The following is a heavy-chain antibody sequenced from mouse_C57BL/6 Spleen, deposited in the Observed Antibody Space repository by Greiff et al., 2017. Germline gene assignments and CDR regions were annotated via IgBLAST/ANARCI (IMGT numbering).Heavy chain of an antibody. D-gene: IGHD1-1*01. Sequence: VQLQQSGPELVKPGASVKISCKASGYAFSSSWMNWVKQRPGKGLEWIGRIYPGDGDTNYNGKFKGKATLTADKSSSTAYMQLSSLTSEDSAVYFCARVPDYYGSSPVAYWGQGTLVTVSA. CDR1: GYAFSSSW. CDR3: ARVPDYYGSSPVAY. CDR2: IYPGDGDT. J-gene: IGHJ3*01. V-gene: IGHV1-82*01.